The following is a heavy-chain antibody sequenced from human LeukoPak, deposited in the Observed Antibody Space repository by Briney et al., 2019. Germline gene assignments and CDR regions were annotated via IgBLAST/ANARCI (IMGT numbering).Heavy chain of an antibody. CDR1: GFTFSSYS. CDR2: ISSSSSTI. CDR3: ARDQFSSDIVVVPAALY. V-gene: IGHV3-48*04. Sequence: PGGSLRLSCAASGFTFSSYSMNWVRQAPGKGLEWVSYISSSSSTIYYADSVKGRFTISRDNAKNSLYLQMNSLRAEDTAVYYCARDQFSSDIVVVPAALYWGQGTLVTVSS. D-gene: IGHD2-2*01. J-gene: IGHJ4*02.